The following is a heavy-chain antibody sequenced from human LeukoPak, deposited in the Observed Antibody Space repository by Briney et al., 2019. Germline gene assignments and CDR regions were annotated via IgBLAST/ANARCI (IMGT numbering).Heavy chain of an antibody. V-gene: IGHV3-13*01. CDR3: VRQKKSHGTFDY. Sequence: PGGSLRLSCAASGFTFSDHAMHWVRQAPGKGLEWVSAVGIAADTFYPGSVKGGFPISREKPKNSLYLQTNSLRVEHTAVYYCVRQKKSHGTFDYWGQGTLVTVPS. CDR2: VGIAADT. CDR1: GFTFSDHA. J-gene: IGHJ4*02. D-gene: IGHD1-26*01.